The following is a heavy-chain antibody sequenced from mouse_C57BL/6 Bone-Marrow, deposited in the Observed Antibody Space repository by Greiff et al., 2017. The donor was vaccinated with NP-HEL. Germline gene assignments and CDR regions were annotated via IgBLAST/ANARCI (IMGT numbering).Heavy chain of an antibody. D-gene: IGHD1-1*01. J-gene: IGHJ2*01. V-gene: IGHV5-6*01. Sequence: DVHLVESGGDLVKPGGSLKLSCAASGFTFSSYGMSWVRQTPDKRLEWVATISSGGSYTYYPDSVKGRFTISRDNAKNTLYLQMSSLKSEDTAMYYCARAYGSSFDYWGQGTTLTVSS. CDR3: ARAYGSSFDY. CDR2: ISSGGSYT. CDR1: GFTFSSYG.